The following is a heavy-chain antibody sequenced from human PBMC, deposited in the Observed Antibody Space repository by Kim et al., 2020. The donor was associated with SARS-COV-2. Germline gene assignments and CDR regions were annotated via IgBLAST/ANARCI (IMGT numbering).Heavy chain of an antibody. Sequence: GALRLSCAASGFIFSSYDMHWVRQAPGKGLEWVAIISYDGSDQYYIDSVKGRFTISRDNSRDNSENTLYLQMNSLRPDDTAAYYCAKLSRDDAFDLWGQ. J-gene: IGHJ3*01. CDR3: AKLSRDDAFDL. CDR2: ISYDGSDQ. CDR1: GFIFSSYD. V-gene: IGHV3-30*18.